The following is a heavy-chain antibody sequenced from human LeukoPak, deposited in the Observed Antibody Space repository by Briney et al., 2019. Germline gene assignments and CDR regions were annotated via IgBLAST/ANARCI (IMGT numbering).Heavy chain of an antibody. V-gene: IGHV4-59*10. CDR3: AKYYCSGQCSHFDY. J-gene: IGHJ4*02. CDR2: ISGSGTI. Sequence: GSLRLSCAASGFTFSNAWMSWVRQAPGKGLEWIGRISGSGTITYNPALQSRLSISIDTSKNQFSLKLMSVTAADTAVYYCAKYYCSGQCSHFDYWGQGTLVTVSS. D-gene: IGHD2-15*01. CDR1: GFTFSNAW.